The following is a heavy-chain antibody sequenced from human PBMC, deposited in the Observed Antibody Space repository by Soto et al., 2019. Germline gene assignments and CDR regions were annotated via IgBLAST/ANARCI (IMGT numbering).Heavy chain of an antibody. Sequence: PGGSLRLSCAASGFTFSSYSMNWVRQAPGKGLEWVSYISSSSTTKYYADSVKGRFTISRDNAKNSLYLQMNSLRAEDTAVYYCARDGGSGSNCLNWFDPWGQGTLVTVSS. CDR1: GFTFSSYS. J-gene: IGHJ5*02. CDR2: ISSSSTTK. V-gene: IGHV3-48*01. CDR3: ARDGGSGSNCLNWFDP. D-gene: IGHD2-15*01.